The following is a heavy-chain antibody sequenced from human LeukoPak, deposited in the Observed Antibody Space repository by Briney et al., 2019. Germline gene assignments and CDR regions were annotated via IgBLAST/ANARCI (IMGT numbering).Heavy chain of an antibody. V-gene: IGHV4-31*03. CDR2: IYYSGST. J-gene: IGHJ3*02. CDR1: GGSISSGGYY. Sequence: SQTLSLTCTVSGGSISSGGYYWGWIRQHPGKGLEWIGYIYYSGSTYYNPSLKSRVTISVDTSKNQFSLKLSSVTAADTAVYYCASYAIWVQLERRGAFDIWGQGTMVTVSS. D-gene: IGHD1-1*01. CDR3: ASYAIWVQLERRGAFDI.